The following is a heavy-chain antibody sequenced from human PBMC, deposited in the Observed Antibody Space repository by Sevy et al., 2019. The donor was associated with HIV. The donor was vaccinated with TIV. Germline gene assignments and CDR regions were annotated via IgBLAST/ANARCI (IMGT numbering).Heavy chain of an antibody. Sequence: ASVKVSCKASGYTFTSYYMHWVRQAPGQGLEGLGIINPSGGSTSYAQKFQGRVTMTRDTSTSTVYMELSSLRSEDTAVYYCARGAAAGTSLGYWGQGTLVTVSS. CDR3: ARGAAAGTSLGY. V-gene: IGHV1-46*01. D-gene: IGHD6-13*01. CDR1: GYTFTSYY. CDR2: INPSGGST. J-gene: IGHJ4*02.